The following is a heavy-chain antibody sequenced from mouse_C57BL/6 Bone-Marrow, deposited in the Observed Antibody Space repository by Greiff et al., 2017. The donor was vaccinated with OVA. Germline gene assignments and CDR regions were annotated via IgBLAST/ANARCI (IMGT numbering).Heavy chain of an antibody. V-gene: IGHV2-2*01. Sequence: QVQLKESGPGLVQPSQSLSITCTVSGFSLTSYGVHWVRQSPGKGLEWLGVIWSGGSTDYNAAFISRLSISKDNSKSQVFFKMNSLQADDTAIYYCARGLGRGYFDYWGQGTTLTVSS. CDR3: ARGLGRGYFDY. CDR1: GFSLTSYG. D-gene: IGHD4-1*01. J-gene: IGHJ2*01. CDR2: IWSGGST.